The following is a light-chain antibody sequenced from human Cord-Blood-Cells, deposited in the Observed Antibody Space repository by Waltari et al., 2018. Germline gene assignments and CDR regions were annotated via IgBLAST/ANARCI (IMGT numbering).Light chain of an antibody. CDR2: KAS. CDR1: QSISSW. J-gene: IGKJ1*01. CDR3: QQYNSYSRT. V-gene: IGKV1-5*03. Sequence: DIQMTQSPSTLSASVGDRVTITCRASQSISSWLAWYQQKPGKAPKLLIYKASSLESGVPSRFSGSGSGTEFTLTISSLQPDDFATYDCQQYNSYSRTFDQGP.